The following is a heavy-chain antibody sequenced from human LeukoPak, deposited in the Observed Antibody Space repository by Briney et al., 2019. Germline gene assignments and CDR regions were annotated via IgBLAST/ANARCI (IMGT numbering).Heavy chain of an antibody. CDR2: INTNTGDP. V-gene: IGHV7-4-1*02. D-gene: IGHD2-2*01. Sequence: GASVKVSCKASGYTFTKYAINWVRQAPGQGLEWMGWINTNTGDPTYAQGFTGRFVFSLDTSVSTAYLQISSLKVEDTAIYYCAKVTGYCSTTSCYPSSWGQGTLVTVSS. CDR1: GYTFTKYA. J-gene: IGHJ4*02. CDR3: AKVTGYCSTTSCYPSS.